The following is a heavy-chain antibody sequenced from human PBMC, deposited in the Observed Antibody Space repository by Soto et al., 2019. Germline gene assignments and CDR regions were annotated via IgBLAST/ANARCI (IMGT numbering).Heavy chain of an antibody. V-gene: IGHV3-30*18. CDR2: ISYDGITK. CDR3: AKTCRDNGDSPNDY. CDR1: GFTFSSYA. J-gene: IGHJ4*02. Sequence: QVQLVESGGGVVQPGRSLRLSCAASGFTFSSYAMHWVRQAPGKGLEWVTVISYDGITKYYADSVKGRFTISRDNSKNTLYLEMNSLGAEDTAVYYCAKTCRDNGDSPNDYWGQGTLVTVSS. D-gene: IGHD4-17*01.